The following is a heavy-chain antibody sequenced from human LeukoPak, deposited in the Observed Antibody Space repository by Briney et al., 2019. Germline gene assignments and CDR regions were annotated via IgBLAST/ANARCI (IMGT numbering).Heavy chain of an antibody. CDR1: GDSISSDY. CDR2: IYYSGST. V-gene: IGHV4-59*08. Sequence: PSETLSLTCTVSGDSISSDYGSWIRQPPGKGLEWIGYIYYSGSTNYNPSLKSRVTISLDTSRNQFSLKLSSVTAADTAVYFCARRGGNYYGGFDPWGQGTLVTVSS. D-gene: IGHD1-26*01. CDR3: ARRGGNYYGGFDP. J-gene: IGHJ5*02.